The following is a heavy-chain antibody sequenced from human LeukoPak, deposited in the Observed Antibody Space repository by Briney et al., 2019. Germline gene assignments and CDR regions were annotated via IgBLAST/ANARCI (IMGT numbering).Heavy chain of an antibody. Sequence: SETLSLTCTVSGGSISSYYWSWIRQPPGKGLEWIGYIYYSGSTNYNPSLKSRVTISVDTSKNQFSLKLNSVTAADTAVYYCARDTAYYGSGSLYNWFDPWGQGTLVTVSS. D-gene: IGHD3-10*01. J-gene: IGHJ5*02. V-gene: IGHV4-59*01. CDR2: IYYSGST. CDR1: GGSISSYY. CDR3: ARDTAYYGSGSLYNWFDP.